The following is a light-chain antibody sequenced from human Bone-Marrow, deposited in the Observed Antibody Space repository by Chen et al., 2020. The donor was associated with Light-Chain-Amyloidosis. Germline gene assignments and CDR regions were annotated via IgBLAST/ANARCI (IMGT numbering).Light chain of an antibody. Sequence: QSALTHPASVSWSPGQSITISCTGTSGDVGTYNYVSWYQQHPGKAPKVMIYAVSNRPSGVSNRFSGSKSGNTASLTISGLQAEDEADYYCSSFTSSSSYVFGPGTKVTVL. J-gene: IGLJ1*01. CDR1: SGDVGTYNY. V-gene: IGLV2-14*01. CDR3: SSFTSSSSYV. CDR2: AVS.